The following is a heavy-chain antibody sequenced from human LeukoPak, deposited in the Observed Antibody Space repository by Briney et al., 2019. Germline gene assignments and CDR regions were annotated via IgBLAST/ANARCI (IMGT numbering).Heavy chain of an antibody. Sequence: ASETLSLTCTVSGGSISSSSYYWGWIRQPPGKGLEWIGSIYYSGSTYYNPSLKSRVTISVDTSKNQFSLKLSSVTAADTAVYYCARLRGSYDILTGSSYYFNYWGQGTLVTVSS. CDR3: ARLRGSYDILTGSSYYFNY. CDR1: GGSISSSSYY. CDR2: IYYSGST. D-gene: IGHD3-9*01. V-gene: IGHV4-39*01. J-gene: IGHJ4*02.